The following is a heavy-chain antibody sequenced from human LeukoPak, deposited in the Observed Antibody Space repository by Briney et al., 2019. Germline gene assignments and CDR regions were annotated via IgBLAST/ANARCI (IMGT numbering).Heavy chain of an antibody. J-gene: IGHJ4*02. CDR2: IYFTGST. V-gene: IGHV4-59*01. Sequence: SETLSLTCSFSAGSIDDYYWSWIRQPPGKGLGWIGHIYFTGSTDYNPSLKSRVIISVDTSTKQFSLNLRSVTAADTAFYYCARLRWQLVGPYFDYWGQGALVTVSS. D-gene: IGHD1-26*01. CDR3: ARLRWQLVGPYFDY. CDR1: AGSIDDYY.